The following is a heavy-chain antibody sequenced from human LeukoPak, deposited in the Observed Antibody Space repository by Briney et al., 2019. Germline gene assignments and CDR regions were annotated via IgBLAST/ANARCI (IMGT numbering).Heavy chain of an antibody. Sequence: GGSLRLSCAASGFTFSNSWMHWVRYAPGKGLVWVSRINSDGKTTTYADSVKGRFTISRDNAKNTLYLQMNSLRAEDTAVYYCAKGGLRTSPLYYMDVWGKGTTVTVSS. V-gene: IGHV3-74*01. D-gene: IGHD3-16*01. CDR2: INSDGKTT. CDR1: GFTFSNSW. J-gene: IGHJ6*03. CDR3: AKGGLRTSPLYYMDV.